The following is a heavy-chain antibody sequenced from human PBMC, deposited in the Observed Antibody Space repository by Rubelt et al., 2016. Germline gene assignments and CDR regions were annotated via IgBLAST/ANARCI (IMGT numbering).Heavy chain of an antibody. CDR3: AGVKGRLYGSGSYAGFDY. CDR1: GFTFSSYG. V-gene: IGHV3-33*01. D-gene: IGHD3-10*01. CDR2: IWYDGSNE. Sequence: QVQLVESGGGVVQPEKSLRLSCAASGFTFSSYGMYWVRQAPGKGLEWVAVIWYDGSNEYYADSVKGRFTISRDNSKNTVYLQMNRLRAGDTAVYYCAGVKGRLYGSGSYAGFDYWGQGTLVTVSS. J-gene: IGHJ4*02.